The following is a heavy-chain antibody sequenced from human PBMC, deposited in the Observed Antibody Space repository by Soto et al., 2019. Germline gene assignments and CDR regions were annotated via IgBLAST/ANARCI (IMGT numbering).Heavy chain of an antibody. CDR1: GFTFSDYA. CDR3: GKGGRQWLVTSDFNY. V-gene: IGHV3-30*18. J-gene: IGHJ4*02. CDR2: VSHDGRNT. D-gene: IGHD6-19*01. Sequence: VQLVESGGGVVQPGRSLRLSCAASGFTFSDYAMHWVRQAPGKGLEWVAVVSHDGRNTHYADSVKGRFTISRDSSKNTVSLERTSLRAEDTAGYYCGKGGRQWLVTSDFNYWGQGALVTVSS.